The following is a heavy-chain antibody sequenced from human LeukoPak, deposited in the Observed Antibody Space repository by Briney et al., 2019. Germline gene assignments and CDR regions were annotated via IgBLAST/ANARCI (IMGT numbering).Heavy chain of an antibody. CDR3: SRGQMTATRHLDH. Sequence: GGSLRLSCTASGLHYSVYSMNWARHAPEQALQWVSILCGNRCNTLVEASVRGWFTISRDYAKNPLYLQMNSRRAEDTAMYYCSRGQMTATRHLDHWGQGTLVTVSS. CDR2: LCGNRCNT. CDR1: GLHYSVYS. V-gene: IGHV3-23*01. J-gene: IGHJ4*02.